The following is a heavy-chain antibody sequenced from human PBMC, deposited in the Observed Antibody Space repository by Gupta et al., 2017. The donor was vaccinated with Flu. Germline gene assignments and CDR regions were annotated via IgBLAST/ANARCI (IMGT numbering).Heavy chain of an antibody. Sequence: GKGLEWVSAISGSGGSTYYADSVKGRFTISRDNSKNTLYLQMNSLRAEDTAVYYCAKGPPHYYYDSSGPADYWGQGTLVTVSS. J-gene: IGHJ4*02. CDR2: ISGSGGST. D-gene: IGHD3-22*01. V-gene: IGHV3-23*01. CDR3: AKGPPHYYYDSSGPADY.